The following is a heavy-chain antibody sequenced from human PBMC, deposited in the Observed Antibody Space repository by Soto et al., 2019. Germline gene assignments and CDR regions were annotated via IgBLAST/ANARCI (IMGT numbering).Heavy chain of an antibody. CDR3: ARSPRISRAGDV. Sequence: QVHMEQSGAEVRRPGASLNVSCKASGYALISHGVSWVRQAPGQGLEWMGWINPYNGNTNYAQKFQGRGTLTTDKTTSTAYRELRSLRADDTALYCGARSPRISRAGDVWGKGTAVVVSS. CDR1: GYALISHG. V-gene: IGHV1-18*01. J-gene: IGHJ6*04. CDR2: INPYNGNT.